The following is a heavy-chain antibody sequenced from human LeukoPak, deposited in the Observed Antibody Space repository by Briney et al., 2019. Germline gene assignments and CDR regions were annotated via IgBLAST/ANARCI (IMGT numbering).Heavy chain of an antibody. CDR2: ISGSDGST. J-gene: IGHJ6*04. CDR3: AKALPSAARYYYYGMDV. Sequence: GGSLRLFCAASGFRFSSYAMNWVRQAPGKGLEWVSGISGSDGSTYYVDSVKGRFTISRDNSKNTLYLQMNSLRAEDTAVYYCAKALPSAARYYYYGMDVWGKGTTVTVSS. D-gene: IGHD2-2*01. CDR1: GFRFSSYA. V-gene: IGHV3-23*01.